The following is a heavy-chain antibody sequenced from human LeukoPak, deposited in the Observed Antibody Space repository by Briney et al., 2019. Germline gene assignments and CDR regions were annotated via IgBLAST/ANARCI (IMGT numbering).Heavy chain of an antibody. Sequence: GGSLRLSCAASGFTLSSYAMNWVRPAPGKGLEWVSAISGSGGSTYYADSVKGRFTISRDNSKNTLYLQMNSLRAEDTAVYYCAKLRRGEGFDPWGQGTLVTVSS. CDR3: AKLRRGEGFDP. J-gene: IGHJ5*02. CDR2: ISGSGGST. D-gene: IGHD3-16*01. CDR1: GFTLSSYA. V-gene: IGHV3-23*01.